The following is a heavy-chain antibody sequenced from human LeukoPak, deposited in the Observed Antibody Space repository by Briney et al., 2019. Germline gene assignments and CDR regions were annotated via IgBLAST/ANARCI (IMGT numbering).Heavy chain of an antibody. CDR3: TTDAGTVFDY. Sequence: GGSLRLSCVTSGFTFSSYWMSWVRQAPGKGLEWVGRIKSKTDGGTTDYAAPVKGRFTISRDDSKNTLYLQMNSLKTEDTAVYYCTTDAGTVFDYWGQGTLVTVSS. V-gene: IGHV3-15*01. J-gene: IGHJ4*02. CDR1: GFTFSSYW. CDR2: IKSKTDGGTT. D-gene: IGHD1-1*01.